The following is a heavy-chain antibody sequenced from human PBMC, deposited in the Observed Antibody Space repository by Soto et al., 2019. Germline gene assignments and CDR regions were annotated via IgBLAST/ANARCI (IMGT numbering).Heavy chain of an antibody. CDR2: MSHSGGT. V-gene: IGHV4-34*01. Sequence: QVQLQQWGAGLLKPSETLSLTCADYVGSVRSGSYYWSWIRQPPGKGLEWFGEMSHSGGTHFNPYLKSPVTRSVDKSKNQFHLKMSCVTAADTDLYYCARVERGTATTVVDAFDIWGPGTMVTVSS. J-gene: IGHJ3*02. D-gene: IGHD2-21*02. CDR3: ARVERGTATTVVDAFDI. CDR1: VGSVRSGSYY.